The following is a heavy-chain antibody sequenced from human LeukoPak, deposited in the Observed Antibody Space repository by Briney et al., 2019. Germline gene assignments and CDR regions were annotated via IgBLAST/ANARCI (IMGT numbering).Heavy chain of an antibody. V-gene: IGHV3-23*01. J-gene: IGHJ6*02. CDR2: ISGSGGST. D-gene: IGHD2-2*02. CDR3: AKVHCSSTSCYTGFYYYYGMDV. CDR1: GFTFSSYA. Sequence: PGGSLRLSCAASGFTFSSYAMSWVRQAPGKGLEWVSAISGSGGSTYYADSVKGRFTISRDNSKNTLYLQMNSLRAEDTALYYCAKVHCSSTSCYTGFYYYYGMDVWGQGTTVTVSS.